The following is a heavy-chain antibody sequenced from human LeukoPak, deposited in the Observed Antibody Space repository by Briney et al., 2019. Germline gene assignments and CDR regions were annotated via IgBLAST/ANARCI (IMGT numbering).Heavy chain of an antibody. D-gene: IGHD5-18*01. J-gene: IGHJ6*02. CDR3: ARVVDTNYYGMDV. CDR1: GFTFSDHY. V-gene: IGHV3-72*01. Sequence: GGSLRLSCAASGFTFSDHYMDWVRQAPGKGLEWVGRTRNKANTYTTEYAASVKGRFTISRDDSKNSLYLQMNSLKTEDTAVYYCARVVDTNYYGMDVWGQGTTVTVSS. CDR2: TRNKANTYTT.